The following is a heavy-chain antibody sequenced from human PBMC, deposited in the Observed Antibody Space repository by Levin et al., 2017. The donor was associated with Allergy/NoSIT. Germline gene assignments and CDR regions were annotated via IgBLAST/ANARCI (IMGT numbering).Heavy chain of an antibody. CDR2: ISSSSSII. Sequence: LSLPCEASGFSFRGYGMSWVRQAPGKGLERVSYISSSSSIIYYADSVKGRFTISRDNAKNSLYLQMSSLRDEDTALYYCARDSDYALDGWGKGTTVTVSS. CDR3: ARDSDYALDG. CDR1: GFSFRGYG. J-gene: IGHJ6*04. D-gene: IGHD4/OR15-4a*01. V-gene: IGHV3-48*02.